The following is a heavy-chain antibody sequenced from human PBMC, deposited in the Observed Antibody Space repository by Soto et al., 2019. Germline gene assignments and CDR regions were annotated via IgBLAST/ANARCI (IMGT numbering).Heavy chain of an antibody. CDR3: VKLSDPYYYDSSLED. J-gene: IGHJ4*02. V-gene: IGHV3-30*18. CDR2: VSYDGKKN. Sequence: QVQLVESGGGVVQPGRSLRLSCAASGFTFNTYVMHWVRQLPGKGLEWVAVVSYDGKKNYYSDSVKGRFTISRDNSRNTLYLQMNSLRAEDTAVYYCVKLSDPYYYDSSLEDWGQGTLVTVSP. CDR1: GFTFNTYV. D-gene: IGHD3-22*01.